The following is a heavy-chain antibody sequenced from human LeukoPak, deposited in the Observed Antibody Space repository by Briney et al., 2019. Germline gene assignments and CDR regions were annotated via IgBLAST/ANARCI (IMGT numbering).Heavy chain of an antibody. J-gene: IGHJ4*02. Sequence: PSETLSLTCNVSGGSISSRDYYWSWIRQPPGKGLEWIGYIYYSGYTYYNPSLKSRVTMSVDTSKSQFSLKLTSVTAADTAVYYCARVAGDYGGNNWGQGTLVTVSS. CDR1: GGSISSRDYY. V-gene: IGHV4-30-4*01. CDR2: IYYSGYT. D-gene: IGHD4-23*01. CDR3: ARVAGDYGGNN.